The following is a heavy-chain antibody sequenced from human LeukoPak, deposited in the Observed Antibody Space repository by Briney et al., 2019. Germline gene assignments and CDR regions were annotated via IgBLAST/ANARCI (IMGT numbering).Heavy chain of an antibody. CDR2: ISGSGGST. CDR3: ARDRSSGVVAATFVDY. CDR1: GFTFNNYN. Sequence: GGSLRLSCAASGFTFNNYNMNWVRQAPGKGLEWVSAISGSGGSTYYADSVKGRFTISRDNSKNTLYLQMNSLRAEDTALYHCARDRSSGVVAATFVDYWGQGTLVTVSS. J-gene: IGHJ4*02. V-gene: IGHV3-23*01. D-gene: IGHD2-15*01.